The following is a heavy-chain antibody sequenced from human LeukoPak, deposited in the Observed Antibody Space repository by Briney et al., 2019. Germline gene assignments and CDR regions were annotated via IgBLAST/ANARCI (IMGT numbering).Heavy chain of an antibody. CDR3: AKDTERYCSGGSCYYFDY. CDR1: GLTFSSYG. V-gene: IGHV3-30*18. J-gene: IGHJ4*02. Sequence: GGSLRLSCAASGLTFSSYGMHWVRQAPGKGLEWVAVISYDGSNKYYADSVKGRSTISRDNSKNTLYLQMNSLRAEDTAVYYCAKDTERYCSGGSCYYFDYWGQGTLVTVSS. D-gene: IGHD2-15*01. CDR2: ISYDGSNK.